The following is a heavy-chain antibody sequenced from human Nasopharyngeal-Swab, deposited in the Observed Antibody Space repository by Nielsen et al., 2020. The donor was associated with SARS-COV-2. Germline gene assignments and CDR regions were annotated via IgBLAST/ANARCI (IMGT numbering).Heavy chain of an antibody. CDR1: GFTFSIYA. CDR2: ISYDGSNK. J-gene: IGHJ4*02. Sequence: GGSLRLSCAASGFTFSIYAMHWVRQAPGKGLEWVAVISYDGSNKYYADSVKGRFTISRDNSKSTLYLQMNSLRAEDTAVYYCAKGAVEMATISLLDYWGQGTLVTVSS. D-gene: IGHD5-24*01. V-gene: IGHV3-30*18. CDR3: AKGAVEMATISLLDY.